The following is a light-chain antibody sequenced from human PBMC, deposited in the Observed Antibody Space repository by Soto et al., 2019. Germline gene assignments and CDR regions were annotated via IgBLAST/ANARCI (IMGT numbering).Light chain of an antibody. V-gene: IGKV3-20*01. Sequence: VVTRSRGTEPLSPGERATLSGRARQSVSSSLAWYQQRPGQAPRLLIYGASTRATGIPDRFSGSGSGTDFTLTISRLEPEDFAVYYCQQYGAPPVTFGGGTKVDIK. J-gene: IGKJ4*01. CDR3: QQYGAPPVT. CDR1: QSVSSS. CDR2: GAS.